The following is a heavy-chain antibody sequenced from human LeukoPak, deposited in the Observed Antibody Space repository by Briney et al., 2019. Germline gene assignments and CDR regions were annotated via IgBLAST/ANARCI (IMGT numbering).Heavy chain of an antibody. V-gene: IGHV3-7*01. J-gene: IGHJ4*02. CDR1: GFMFSSSW. Sequence: QPGGSLRLSCAASGFMFSSSWMAWVRQAPGKGLEWVANIKEDGSDKNYVDSVKGRFTISRDNAKNSLYLQMNSLRAEDTAVYYCARDAAYGYDRFDYWGQGTQVTVSS. D-gene: IGHD5-18*01. CDR2: IKEDGSDK. CDR3: ARDAAYGYDRFDY.